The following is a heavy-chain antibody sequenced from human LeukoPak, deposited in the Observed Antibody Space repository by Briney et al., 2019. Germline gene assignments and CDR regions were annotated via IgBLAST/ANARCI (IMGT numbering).Heavy chain of an antibody. Sequence: GRSLRLSCAASGFTFSSYGMHWVRQAPGKGLEWVAVIWYDGSNKYYADSVKGRFTISRDNSKDRLYLQMNSLRAEDTAVYYCARVACSGGSCHLGYFDLWGRGTLVTVSS. V-gene: IGHV3-33*01. D-gene: IGHD2-15*01. J-gene: IGHJ2*01. CDR1: GFTFSSYG. CDR3: ARVACSGGSCHLGYFDL. CDR2: IWYDGSNK.